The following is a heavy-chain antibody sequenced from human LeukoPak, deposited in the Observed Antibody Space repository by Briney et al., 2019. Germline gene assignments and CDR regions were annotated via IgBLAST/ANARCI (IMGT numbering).Heavy chain of an antibody. Sequence: PSETLSLTCTVSGGSISSGNYYWGWIRQPPGKGLEWIGSIYYRGTTYHNPALDSRATITVDTSKKQFLQKMSSVTAADTAVYYCGRLYYYGSGTSPPLDYIQHGGQGTLVTVSS. J-gene: IGHJ1*01. D-gene: IGHD3-10*01. CDR2: IYYRGTT. V-gene: IGHV4-39*01. CDR3: GRLYYYGSGTSPPLDYIQH. CDR1: GGSISSGNYY.